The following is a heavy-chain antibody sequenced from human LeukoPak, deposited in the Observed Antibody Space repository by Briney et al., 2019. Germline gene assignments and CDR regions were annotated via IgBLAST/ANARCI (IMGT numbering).Heavy chain of an antibody. J-gene: IGHJ4*02. D-gene: IGHD3-22*01. V-gene: IGHV3-7*01. CDR3: ARDKYYDRYFDS. Sequence: PGGSLRLSCVASGFTFNSNWMSWVRPAPGKGLEWVANIKQDGSEKYYVDSVKGRFTISRDNAKNSLSLQMNSLRAEDTAVYYCARDKYYDRYFDSWGRGTLVTVSS. CDR2: IKQDGSEK. CDR1: GFTFNSNW.